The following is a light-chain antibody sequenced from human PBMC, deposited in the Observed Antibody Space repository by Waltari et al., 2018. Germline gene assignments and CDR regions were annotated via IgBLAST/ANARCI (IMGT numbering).Light chain of an antibody. V-gene: IGLV2-14*01. J-gene: IGLJ2*01. CDR2: GVR. CDR3: CSYTTSTTWV. Sequence: QSAPTQPPSVSGSPGQSVTISCTGTSSDVGAYNFVSWYQQYPGKAPKLMIYGVRNRPAGVSDRFSGSKSDNAASLTISGLQAEDEADYYCCSYTTSTTWVFGGGTRLTVL. CDR1: SSDVGAYNF.